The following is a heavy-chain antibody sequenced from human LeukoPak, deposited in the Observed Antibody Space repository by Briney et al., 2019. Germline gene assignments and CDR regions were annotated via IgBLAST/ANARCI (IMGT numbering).Heavy chain of an antibody. CDR2: IIPIFGTA. D-gene: IGHD6-13*01. V-gene: IGHV1-69*06. CDR1: GGTFSSYA. CDR3: ARGGTRIAAAGKDPSYYYYYMDV. Sequence: SVKVSCKASGGTFSSYAISWVRQAPGQGLEWMGRIIPIFGTANYAQKFQGRVTITADKSTSTAYMELSSLRSEDTAVCYCARGGTRIAAAGKDPSYYYYYMDVWGKGTTVTVSS. J-gene: IGHJ6*03.